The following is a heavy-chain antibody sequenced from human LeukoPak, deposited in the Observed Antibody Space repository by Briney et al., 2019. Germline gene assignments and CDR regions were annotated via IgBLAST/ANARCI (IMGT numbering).Heavy chain of an antibody. CDR3: ARDYYYDSSGYYYGDAFDI. V-gene: IGHV3-53*01. CDR1: GFTVSSNY. Sequence: PGGSLRLSCAASGFTVSSNYMNWVRQAPGKGLEWVSVIYSGGSTYYADSVKGRFTISRDNSKNTLYLQMNSLRAEDTAVYYCARDYYYDSSGYYYGDAFDIWGQGTMVTVSS. CDR2: IYSGGST. D-gene: IGHD3-22*01. J-gene: IGHJ3*02.